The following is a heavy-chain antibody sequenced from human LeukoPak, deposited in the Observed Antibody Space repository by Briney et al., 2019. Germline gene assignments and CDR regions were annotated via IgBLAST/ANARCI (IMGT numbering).Heavy chain of an antibody. Sequence: GGSLRLSCVASGFTFSDYAMSWVRQAPGKGLEWVSGISDSGRSSYYTDSVKGRCIISRDNSKNTVSLQINNLRTEDTAVYFCARHDSFIPFWGQGTLVTVTS. V-gene: IGHV3-23*01. D-gene: IGHD3-16*02. J-gene: IGHJ4*02. CDR3: ARHDSFIPF. CDR1: GFTFSDYA. CDR2: ISDSGRSS.